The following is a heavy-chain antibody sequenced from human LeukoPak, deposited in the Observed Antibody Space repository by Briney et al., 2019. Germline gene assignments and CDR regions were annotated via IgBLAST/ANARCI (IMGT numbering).Heavy chain of an antibody. CDR3: ARGLGLHAFDI. J-gene: IGHJ3*02. V-gene: IGHV1-3*04. CDR1: GYTFTSYT. CDR2: INTGNGNT. Sequence: ASVKVSCKASGYTFTSYTIHWVRQAPGQRLEWMGWINTGNGNTEYSQKFQGRVTVTTDTSASTAYMELSSLRSEDTAVYYCARGLGLHAFDIWGQGTMVTVSS. D-gene: IGHD7-27*01.